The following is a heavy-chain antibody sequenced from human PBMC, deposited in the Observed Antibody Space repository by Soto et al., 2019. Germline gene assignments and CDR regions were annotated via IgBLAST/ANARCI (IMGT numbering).Heavy chain of an antibody. J-gene: IGHJ4*02. CDR3: ARDRVEAALGTFDQ. CDR2: ISTYNGKT. D-gene: IGHD6-13*01. CDR1: GYTFSTYP. Sequence: QVQLVQSGAEVKKPGASVKVSCKTSGYTFSTYPISWVRQAPGQGLEWVGWISTYNGKTNYGQKFQGRGTITTDTSTSKAYMDLMNLRSDDAAVYYCARDRVEAALGTFDQWGQGTLVTVSS. V-gene: IGHV1-18*01.